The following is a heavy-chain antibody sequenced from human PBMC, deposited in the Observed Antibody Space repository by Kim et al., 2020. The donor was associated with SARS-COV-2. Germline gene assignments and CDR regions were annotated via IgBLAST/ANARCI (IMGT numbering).Heavy chain of an antibody. J-gene: IGHJ2*01. CDR1: GFTFSSYD. CDR3: ARGYYDSSGYMTFRYWYFDL. D-gene: IGHD3-22*01. CDR2: IGTAGDT. Sequence: GGSLRLSCAASGFTFSSYDMHWVRQATGKGLEWVSAIGTAGDTYYPGSVKGRFTISRENAKNSLYLQMNSLRAGDTAVYYCARGYYDSSGYMTFRYWYFDLWGRGTLVTVSS. V-gene: IGHV3-13*01.